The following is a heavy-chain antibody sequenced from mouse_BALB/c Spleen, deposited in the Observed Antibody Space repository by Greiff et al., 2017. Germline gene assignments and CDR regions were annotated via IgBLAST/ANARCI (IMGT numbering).Heavy chain of an antibody. V-gene: IGHV1-77*01. CDR2: IYPGSGST. CDR3: ARQGLRLRDWYFDV. Sequence: VQLQQSGPELVKPGASVKMSCKASGYTFTDYVISWVKQRTGQGLEWIGEIYPGSGSTYYNEKFKGKATLTADKSSNTAYMQLSSLTSEDSAVYFCARQGLRLRDWYFDVWGAGTTVTVAS. D-gene: IGHD1-2*01. CDR1: GYTFTDYV. J-gene: IGHJ1*01.